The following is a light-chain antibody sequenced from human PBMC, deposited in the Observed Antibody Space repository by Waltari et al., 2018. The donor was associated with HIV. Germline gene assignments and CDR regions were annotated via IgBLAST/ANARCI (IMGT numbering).Light chain of an antibody. Sequence: EIVMTQFPGTLSVSPGERATLSCRASKSISSHLAWYQQKPGQAPRLLIYAASNRATGIPARVSCSWSWTDFTLTIRSLQPGDFAVYYCLQYTFWPPYTFGQGTKLEMK. CDR2: AAS. V-gene: IGKV3-15*01. CDR1: KSISSH. J-gene: IGKJ2*01. CDR3: LQYTFWPPYT.